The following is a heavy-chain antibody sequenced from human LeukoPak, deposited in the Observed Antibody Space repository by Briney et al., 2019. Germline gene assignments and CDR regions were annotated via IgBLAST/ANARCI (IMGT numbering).Heavy chain of an antibody. V-gene: IGHV3-23*01. Sequence: GGSLGLSCAASGFTFSSYAMSWVRQAPGKGLEWVSAISGSGGSTYYAGSVKGRFTISRDNSKNTLYLQMNSLRAEDTAVYYCAKDKGRKYYDSSGYPYFDYWGQGTLVTVSS. D-gene: IGHD3-22*01. CDR3: AKDKGRKYYDSSGYPYFDY. CDR1: GFTFSSYA. J-gene: IGHJ4*02. CDR2: ISGSGGST.